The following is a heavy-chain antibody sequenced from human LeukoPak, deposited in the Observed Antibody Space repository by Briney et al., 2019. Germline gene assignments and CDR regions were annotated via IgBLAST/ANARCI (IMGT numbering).Heavy chain of an antibody. J-gene: IGHJ4*02. CDR3: ARQYGNYYDSSGYYYCFDY. Sequence: ASVKVSCKASGYTFTSYYMHWVRQAPGQGLEWMGIINPSGGSTSYAQKFQGRVTMTRDTSTSTVYMELSSLRSEDTAVYYCARQYGNYYDSSGYYYCFDYWGQGTLVTVSS. V-gene: IGHV1-46*01. D-gene: IGHD3-22*01. CDR1: GYTFTSYY. CDR2: INPSGGST.